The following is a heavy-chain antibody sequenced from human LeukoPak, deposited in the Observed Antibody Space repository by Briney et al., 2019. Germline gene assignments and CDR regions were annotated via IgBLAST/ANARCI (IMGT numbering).Heavy chain of an antibody. D-gene: IGHD3-22*01. V-gene: IGHV4-59*08. CDR2: IYSSGSA. CDR3: ARHRDYYDT. Sequence: SETLSLTCTVSGSSINNNFWTWIRQPPGKGLEWIGYIYSSGSANYNPSIKSRVIISGDTSKNQISLKLTFVTAADTAVYFCARHRDYYDTWGRGTLVTVSS. J-gene: IGHJ4*01. CDR1: GSSINNNF.